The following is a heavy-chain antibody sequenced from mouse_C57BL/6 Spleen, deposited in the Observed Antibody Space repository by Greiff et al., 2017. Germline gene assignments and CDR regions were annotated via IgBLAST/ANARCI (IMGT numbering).Heavy chain of an antibody. D-gene: IGHD3-2*02. J-gene: IGHJ4*01. V-gene: IGHV1-42*01. CDR2: INPSTGGT. CDR3: AIDSSGYVVSYAMDY. Sequence: DVKLQESGPELVKPGASVKISCKASGYSFTGYYMNWVKQSPEKSLEWIGEINPSTGGTTYNQKFKAKATLTVDKSSSTAYMQLKSLTSEDSAVYYCAIDSSGYVVSYAMDYWGQGTSVTVSS. CDR1: GYSFTGYY.